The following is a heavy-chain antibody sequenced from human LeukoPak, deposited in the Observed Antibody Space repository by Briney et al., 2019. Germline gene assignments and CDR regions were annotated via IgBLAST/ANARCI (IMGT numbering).Heavy chain of an antibody. CDR2: INPGGGSI. Sequence: GASVKVSCKASGYPFTSYFMHWVRQAPGQGLEWMGMINPGGGSISYAQSFRGRVTMTRDTSTTTVYMELSSLRSEDTAIYYCARAMVRGLSNPFDYWGQGTLVTVSS. CDR3: ARAMVRGLSNPFDY. D-gene: IGHD3-10*01. J-gene: IGHJ4*02. CDR1: GYPFTSYF. V-gene: IGHV1-46*01.